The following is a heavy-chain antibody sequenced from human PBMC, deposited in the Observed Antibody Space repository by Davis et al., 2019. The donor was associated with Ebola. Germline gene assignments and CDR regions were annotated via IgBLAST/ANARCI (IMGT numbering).Heavy chain of an antibody. CDR2: IRSKAYGGTT. Sequence: GGSLRLSCTASGFTFGDYAMSWVRQAPGKGLEWVGFIRSKAYGGTTEYAASVKGRFTISRDDSKSIAYLQMNSLKAEDTAVYYCTRGLTGGQYYFDYWGQGTLVIVSS. V-gene: IGHV3-49*04. CDR1: GFTFGDYA. CDR3: TRGLTGGQYYFDY. J-gene: IGHJ4*02. D-gene: IGHD3-9*01.